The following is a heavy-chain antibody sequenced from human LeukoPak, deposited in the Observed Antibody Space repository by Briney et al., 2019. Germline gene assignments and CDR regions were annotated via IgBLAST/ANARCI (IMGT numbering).Heavy chain of an antibody. Sequence: PGGSLSLSCAASVFTFSSYDMHWVRQAPGKGLEWVAFIRYDGSNKYYADSVKGRFTISRDNAKNSLYLQMNSLRAEDTAVYYCAGCSLRGFDIWGQGTMVTVSS. CDR2: IRYDGSNK. J-gene: IGHJ3*02. D-gene: IGHD2-15*01. CDR1: VFTFSSYD. V-gene: IGHV3-30*02. CDR3: AGCSLRGFDI.